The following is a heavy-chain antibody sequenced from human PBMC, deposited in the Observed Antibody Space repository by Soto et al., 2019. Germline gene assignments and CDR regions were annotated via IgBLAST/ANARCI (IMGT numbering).Heavy chain of an antibody. V-gene: IGHV1-3*01. CDR3: ARERITIFGVVIDQYGMDV. CDR2: INAGNGNT. J-gene: IGHJ6*02. Sequence: RASVKVSCKASGYTFTSYAMHWVRQAPGQRLEWMGWINAGNGNTKYSQKFQGRVTITRDTSASTAYMELSSLRSEDTAVYYCARERITIFGVVIDQYGMDVWGQGTTVTVSS. CDR1: GYTFTSYA. D-gene: IGHD3-3*01.